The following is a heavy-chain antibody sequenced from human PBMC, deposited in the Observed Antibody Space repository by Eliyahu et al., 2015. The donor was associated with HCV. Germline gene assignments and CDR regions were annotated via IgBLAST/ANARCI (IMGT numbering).Heavy chain of an antibody. CDR1: GFTFSTXA. J-gene: IGHJ3*02. V-gene: IGHV3-23*01. CDR3: TRQTVGEQWLGGGAFDI. Sequence: EVQLLESGGDLVQPGGSLRLSCAASGFTFSTXAMIWVRQAAGRGLEWVAGISGISNRIXNAXSVKGRFTISRDNSKNTVYLQMXSLRADDTALYYCTRQTVGEQWLGGGAFDIWGQGTMVTVSS. D-gene: IGHD6-19*01. CDR2: ISGISNRI.